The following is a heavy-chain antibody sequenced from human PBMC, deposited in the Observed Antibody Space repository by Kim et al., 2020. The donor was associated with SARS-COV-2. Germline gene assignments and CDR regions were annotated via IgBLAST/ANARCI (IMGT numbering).Heavy chain of an antibody. D-gene: IGHD3-22*01. J-gene: IGHJ4*02. Sequence: GGSLRLSCAGSGFNFTDAWMSWVRQAPGKGLEWVGRIKSKTDGGTTDYAAPVKGRFTISRDDSKNTLNLQMNSLKTEDTGVCYFTCYSSSHLVEYWGQGT. CDR3: TCYSSSHLVEY. CDR2: IKSKTDGGTT. V-gene: IGHV3-15*01. CDR1: GFNFTDAW.